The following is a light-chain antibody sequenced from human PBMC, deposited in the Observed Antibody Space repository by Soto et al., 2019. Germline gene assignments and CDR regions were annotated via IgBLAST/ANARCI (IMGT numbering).Light chain of an antibody. Sequence: MVMSQSPLSLRFTPGEPDSISCRSSQSLLHDNGKNYMDWYVQKPGQSPQLLIYLGSNRASGVPDRFSGSGSGTDFTLKISRVEAEDVGVYYCMHALQTPITFGQGTRLEIK. J-gene: IGKJ5*01. CDR1: QSLLHDNGKNY. CDR2: LGS. CDR3: MHALQTPIT. V-gene: IGKV2-28*01.